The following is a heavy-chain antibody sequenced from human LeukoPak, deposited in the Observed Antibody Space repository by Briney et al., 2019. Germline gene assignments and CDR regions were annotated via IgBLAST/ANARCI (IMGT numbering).Heavy chain of an antibody. D-gene: IGHD3-10*01. CDR3: ARLLIGITMVRGVSHPRRYNWFDP. CDR1: GGSISSYY. V-gene: IGHV4-59*01. Sequence: PSETLSLTCTVSGGSISSYYWSWIRQPPGKGLEWIGYIYYSGSTNYNPSLKSRVTISVDTSKNQFSLKLSSVTAADTAVYYCARLLIGITMVRGVSHPRRYNWFDPWGQGTLVTVSS. CDR2: IYYSGST. J-gene: IGHJ5*02.